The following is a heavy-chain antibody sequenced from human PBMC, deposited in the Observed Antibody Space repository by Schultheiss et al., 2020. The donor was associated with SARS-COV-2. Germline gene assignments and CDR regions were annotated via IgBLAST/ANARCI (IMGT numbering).Heavy chain of an antibody. CDR2: IDYSGKT. CDR3: ARQLRTLAGYYFDY. CDR1: GFTFSSYE. D-gene: IGHD2-15*01. V-gene: IGHV4-39*01. J-gene: IGHJ4*02. Sequence: GSLRLSCADSGFTFSSYEMNWVRQAPGKGLEWIGNIDYSGKTYFNPSLKSRVTISVETSKNQVSLKVSSVTAADTAVFYCARQLRTLAGYYFDYWGQGILVTVSS.